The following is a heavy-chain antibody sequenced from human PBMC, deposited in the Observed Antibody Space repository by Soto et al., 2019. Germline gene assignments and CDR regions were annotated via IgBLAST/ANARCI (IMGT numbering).Heavy chain of an antibody. V-gene: IGHV3-21*01. CDR3: ARDHETTIFGVASVGFDI. J-gene: IGHJ3*02. CDR2: ISSSSSYI. D-gene: IGHD3-3*01. Sequence: EVQLVESGGGLVKPGGSLRLSCAASGFTFSSYSMNWVRQAPGKGLEWVSSISSSSSYIYYADSVKGRFTISRDNAKNSLYLQMNSLRAEDTAVYYCARDHETTIFGVASVGFDIWGQGTMVTVSS. CDR1: GFTFSSYS.